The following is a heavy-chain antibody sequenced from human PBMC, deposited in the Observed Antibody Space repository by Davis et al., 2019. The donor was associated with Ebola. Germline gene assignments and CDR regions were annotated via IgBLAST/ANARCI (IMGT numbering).Heavy chain of an antibody. CDR2: IYYSGSN. D-gene: IGHD6-19*01. J-gene: IGHJ6*02. Sequence: SETLSLTCTVSGGSISSYYWSWIRQPPGKGLEWIGDIYYSGSNNYNPSPKSRVTISVDTSKNQFSLKLSSVTAADPAVYYCARNSRWLVPGTYYYYGMDVWGQGTTVTVSS. CDR1: GGSISSYY. CDR3: ARNSRWLVPGTYYYYGMDV. V-gene: IGHV4-59*01.